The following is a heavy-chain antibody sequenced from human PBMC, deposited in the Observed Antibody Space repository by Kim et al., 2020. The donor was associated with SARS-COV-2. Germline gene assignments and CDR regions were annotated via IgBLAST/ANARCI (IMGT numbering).Heavy chain of an antibody. Sequence: SPSFQGQVTISADKSISTAYLQWSSLKASDTAMYYCARTMVITASDAFDIWGQGTMVTVSS. V-gene: IGHV5-51*01. CDR3: ARTMVITASDAFDI. J-gene: IGHJ3*02. D-gene: IGHD3-22*01.